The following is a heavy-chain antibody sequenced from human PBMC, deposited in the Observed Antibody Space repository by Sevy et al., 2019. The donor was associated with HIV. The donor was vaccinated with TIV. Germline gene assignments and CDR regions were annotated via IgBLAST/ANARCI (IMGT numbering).Heavy chain of an antibody. CDR3: ARDHVVVEPLANYGMDV. J-gene: IGHJ6*02. Sequence: GGSLRLSCAASGFIFSDFYMSWVRQAPGKGLEWISYISSHGSTIYYAYSVKGRFTISRDNAKNSLYLQMNSLTAEDTAVYYCARDHVVVEPLANYGMDVWGQGTTVTVSS. V-gene: IGHV3-11*01. CDR1: GFIFSDFY. CDR2: ISSHGSTI. D-gene: IGHD2-2*01.